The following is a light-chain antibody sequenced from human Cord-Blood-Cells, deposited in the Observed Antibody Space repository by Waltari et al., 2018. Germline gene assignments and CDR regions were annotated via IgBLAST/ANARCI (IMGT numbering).Light chain of an antibody. CDR2: EGS. V-gene: IGLV2-23*01. CDR1: SSDVGSYNL. Sequence: QSALTQPASVSGSPGQSITISCPGTSSDVGSYNLVSWYHQHPGKAPKLMIYEGSKRPSGVSNRFSGSKSGNTASLTISGLQAEDEADYYCCSYAPWVFGGGTKLTVL. CDR3: CSYAPWV. J-gene: IGLJ3*02.